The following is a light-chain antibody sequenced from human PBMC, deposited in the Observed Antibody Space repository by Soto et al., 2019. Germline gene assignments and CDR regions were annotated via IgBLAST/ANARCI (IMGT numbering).Light chain of an antibody. CDR2: GAS. CDR1: QSVSSNF. Sequence: EIVLTQSPGTLSSSPGERATLSCRASQSVSSNFLAWYQQKPGQTPRLLIYGASSRATGIPDRFSGSGSGTDFSLTTSRLEREEFAVYYCQQYGSAPTFGQGTKVEMK. V-gene: IGKV3-20*01. CDR3: QQYGSAPT. J-gene: IGKJ1*01.